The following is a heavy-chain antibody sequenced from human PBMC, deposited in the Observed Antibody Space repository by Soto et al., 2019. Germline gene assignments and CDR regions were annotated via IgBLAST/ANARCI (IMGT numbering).Heavy chain of an antibody. D-gene: IGHD6-13*01. CDR3: GRAEMYSSSRHYYYGMDV. CDR2: IKQDGSEK. CDR1: GFTFSSYW. V-gene: IGHV3-7*03. J-gene: IGHJ6*02. Sequence: EVQLVESGGGLVQPGGSLRLSCAASGFTFSSYWMSWVRQAPGKGLEWVANIKQDGSEKYYVDSVKGRFTISRDNAKNSLYLQMNSLRAEDTAVYYCGRAEMYSSSRHYYYGMDVWGQGTTVTVSS.